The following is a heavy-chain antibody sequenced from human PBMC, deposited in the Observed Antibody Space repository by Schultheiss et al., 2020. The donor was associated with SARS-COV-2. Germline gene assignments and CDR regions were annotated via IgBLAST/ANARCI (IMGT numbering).Heavy chain of an antibody. Sequence: SQTLSLTCTVSGGSISSYYWSWIRKPPGKGLEWIGYIYYSGSTNYNPSLKSRVTISVDTSKNQFSLKLSSVTAADTAVYYCARVGRSYYGSGSPNWFDPWGQGTLVTVSS. CDR2: IYYSGST. V-gene: IGHV4-59*01. CDR3: ARVGRSYYGSGSPNWFDP. D-gene: IGHD3-10*01. CDR1: GGSISSYY. J-gene: IGHJ5*02.